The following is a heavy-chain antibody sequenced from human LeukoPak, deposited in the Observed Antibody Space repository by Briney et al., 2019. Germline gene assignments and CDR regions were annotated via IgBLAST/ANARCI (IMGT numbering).Heavy chain of an antibody. CDR1: GGSISGYY. CDR2: IYYSGST. Sequence: PSETLSLTCTVSGGSISGYYWSWIRQPPGKGLEWIGYIYYSGSTNYNPSLKSRVTISVDTSKNQFSLKLSSVTAADTAVYYCARDRTGYCSGGSCYTAQGFDPWGQGTLVTVSS. D-gene: IGHD2-15*01. CDR3: ARDRTGYCSGGSCYTAQGFDP. V-gene: IGHV4-59*01. J-gene: IGHJ5*02.